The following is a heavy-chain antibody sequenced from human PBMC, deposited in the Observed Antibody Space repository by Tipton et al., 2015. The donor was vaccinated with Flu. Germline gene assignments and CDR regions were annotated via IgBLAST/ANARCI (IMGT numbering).Heavy chain of an antibody. CDR2: ISNSGSS. V-gene: IGHV4-59*12. J-gene: IGHJ4*02. Sequence: TLSLTCSVSGDSISSFYWSWIRQPPGKGLEWIAYISNSGSSNYNPSLKSRVTISVDTSKNQFSLKLSSVTAADTAVYYCARGESRSYIAARLSFDYWGQGTLVTVSS. D-gene: IGHD6-6*01. CDR1: GDSISSFY. CDR3: ARGESRSYIAARLSFDY.